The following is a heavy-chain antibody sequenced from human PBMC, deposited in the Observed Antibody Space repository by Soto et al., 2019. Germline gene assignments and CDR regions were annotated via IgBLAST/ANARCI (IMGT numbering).Heavy chain of an antibody. CDR1: GFTFTSYA. D-gene: IGHD3-3*01. CDR2: ISVSGGDT. Sequence: LRLSCSASGFTFTSYAMSWVRQAPGKGLELVSGISVSGGDTKSADSVKGRLTISRDNFKNMLYLQMNSLRAEDTAVYYCAKHDFWTLYNTGLDSWGQGTLVTVSS. J-gene: IGHJ4*02. V-gene: IGHV3-23*01. CDR3: AKHDFWTLYNTGLDS.